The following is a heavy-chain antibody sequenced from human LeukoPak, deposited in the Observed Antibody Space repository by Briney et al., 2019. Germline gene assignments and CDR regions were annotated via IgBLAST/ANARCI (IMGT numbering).Heavy chain of an antibody. V-gene: IGHV3-7*01. CDR1: GFTFSSYW. J-gene: IGHJ3*02. CDR2: IKQDESEK. CDR3: ARDWGYGAFDI. D-gene: IGHD2-15*01. Sequence: GGSLRLSCAASGFTFSSYWMYWVRQAPGKGLEWVASIKQDESEKYYGDSVRGRFAVSRDNAKNSLFLQMNSLRAEDTAVYYCARDWGYGAFDIWGQGTMVTVSS.